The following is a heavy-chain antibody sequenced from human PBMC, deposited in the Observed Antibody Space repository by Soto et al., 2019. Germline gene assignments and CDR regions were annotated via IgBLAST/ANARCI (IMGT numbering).Heavy chain of an antibody. J-gene: IGHJ3*01. CDR3: ARHGVSSPFGV. CDR1: GGSVSRSSYY. Sequence: SETLSLTCSVSGGSVSRSSYYWGWIRQPPGKGLEWIGSIYYGGTTYCPSLKSRVTISIDTSKNQFSLKLTSVTAADTAVYYFARHGVSSPFGVWGQGTMVTVSS. V-gene: IGHV4-39*01. CDR2: IYYGGTT. D-gene: IGHD3-10*01.